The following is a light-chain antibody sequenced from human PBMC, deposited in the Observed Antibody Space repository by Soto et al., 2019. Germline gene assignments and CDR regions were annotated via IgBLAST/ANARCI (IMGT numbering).Light chain of an antibody. CDR1: QSISTW. J-gene: IGKJ5*01. CDR3: QQRSNWPA. Sequence: EIQMTQSPSTLSASVGAVVTITCRASQSISTWLAWFQQKPGKAPKLLIYDASSLESGVPSRFSGSGSGTEFTLTISSLEPEDFAVYYCQQRSNWPAFCQGTRLEI. CDR2: DAS. V-gene: IGKV1-5*01.